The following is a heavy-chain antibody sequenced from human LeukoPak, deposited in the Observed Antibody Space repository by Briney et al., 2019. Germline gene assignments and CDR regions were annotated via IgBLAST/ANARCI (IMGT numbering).Heavy chain of an antibody. D-gene: IGHD3-10*01. CDR2: INWNGGST. CDR1: GFTFDDYG. J-gene: IGHJ5*02. Sequence: PGGSLRLSCAASGFTFDDYGMSWVRQAPGKGLEWVSGINWNGGSTGYADSVKGRFTISRDNAKNSLYLQMNSLRAEDTALYHCARDLVSDYYGSGSYSPNCFDPWGQGTLVTVSS. CDR3: ARDLVSDYYGSGSYSPNCFDP. V-gene: IGHV3-20*01.